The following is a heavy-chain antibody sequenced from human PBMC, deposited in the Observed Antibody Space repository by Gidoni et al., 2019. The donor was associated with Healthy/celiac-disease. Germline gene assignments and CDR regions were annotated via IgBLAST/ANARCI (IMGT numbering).Heavy chain of an antibody. CDR3: AKENVEMATISLFDI. V-gene: IGHV3-30*18. D-gene: IGHD5-12*01. CDR2: ISYDGSNK. J-gene: IGHJ3*02. CDR1: GFTFSSYG. Sequence: QVQLVEAGGGVVQRGRSLSLSCAASGFTFSSYGRHWVRQAPGKGLEWVAVISYDGSNKYYADSVKGRFTISRDNSKNTLYLQMNSLRAEDTAVYYCAKENVEMATISLFDIWGQGTMVTVSS.